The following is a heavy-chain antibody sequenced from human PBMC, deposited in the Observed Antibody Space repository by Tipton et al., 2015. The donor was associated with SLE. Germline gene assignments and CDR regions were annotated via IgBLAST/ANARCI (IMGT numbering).Heavy chain of an antibody. CDR3: ARAPRLGAFDI. J-gene: IGHJ3*02. Sequence: TLSLTCTVSGGSIRSYYWSWIRQPPGKGLEWIGYIYYSGSTNYNPSLKSRVTISVDTSKNQFSLKLSSVTAADTAVYYCARAPRLGAFDIWGQGTMVTVSS. V-gene: IGHV4-59*08. D-gene: IGHD6-19*01. CDR2: IYYSGST. CDR1: GGSIRSYY.